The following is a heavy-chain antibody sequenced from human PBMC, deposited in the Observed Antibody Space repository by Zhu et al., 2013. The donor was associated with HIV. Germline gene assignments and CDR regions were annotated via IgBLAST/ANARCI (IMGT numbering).Heavy chain of an antibody. J-gene: IGHJ4*02. CDR3: ARATVTTDRNFDY. V-gene: IGHV4-38-2*02. Sequence: QVQLQESGPGLVKPSETLSLTCTVSGYSISSGYYWGWIRQPPGKGLEWIGSIYHSGSTYYNPSLKSRVTISVDTSKNQFSLKLSSVTAADTAVYYCARATVTTDRNFDYWGQGTLVTVSS. CDR2: IYHSGST. CDR1: GYSISSGYY. D-gene: IGHD4-17*01.